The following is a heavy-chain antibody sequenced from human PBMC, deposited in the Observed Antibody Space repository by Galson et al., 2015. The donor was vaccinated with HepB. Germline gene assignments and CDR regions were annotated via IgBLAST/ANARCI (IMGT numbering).Heavy chain of an antibody. Sequence: SLRLSCAASGFTFSSYAMHWVRQAPGKGLEWVAVISYDGSNKYYADSVKGRFTISRDNSKNTLYLQMNSLRAEDTAVYYRARGAMVRGVTHDAFDIWGQGTMVTVSS. CDR3: ARGAMVRGVTHDAFDI. V-gene: IGHV3-30*04. CDR2: ISYDGSNK. CDR1: GFTFSSYA. J-gene: IGHJ3*02. D-gene: IGHD3-10*01.